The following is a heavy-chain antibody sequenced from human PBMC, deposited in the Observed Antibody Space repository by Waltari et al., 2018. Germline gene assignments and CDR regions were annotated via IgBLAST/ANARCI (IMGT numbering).Heavy chain of an antibody. J-gene: IGHJ4*02. D-gene: IGHD2-2*02. V-gene: IGHV3-21*01. CDR1: GFTFSSYS. Sequence: EVQLVESGGGLVKPGGSLRLSCAASGFTFSSYSMNWVRQAPGKGLEWVSSISSSSSYIYYADSVKGRFTISRDNAKNSLYLQMNSLRAEDTAVYYCARGPRIPTQREDFDYWGQGTLVTVSS. CDR3: ARGPRIPTQREDFDY. CDR2: ISSSSSYI.